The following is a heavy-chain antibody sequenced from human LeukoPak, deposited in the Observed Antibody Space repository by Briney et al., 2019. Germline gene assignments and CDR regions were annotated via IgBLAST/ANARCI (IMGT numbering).Heavy chain of an antibody. CDR1: GFTFSSYA. J-gene: IGHJ5*02. CDR2: ISYDGSNK. Sequence: GGSLRLSCAASGFTFSSYAMHWVRQAPGKGLEWVAVISYDGSNKYYADSVKGRFTISRDNSKNTLYLQMNSLRAEDTAVHYCARDLYYGSGLNWFDPWGQGTLVTVSS. CDR3: ARDLYYGSGLNWFDP. V-gene: IGHV3-30*04. D-gene: IGHD3-10*01.